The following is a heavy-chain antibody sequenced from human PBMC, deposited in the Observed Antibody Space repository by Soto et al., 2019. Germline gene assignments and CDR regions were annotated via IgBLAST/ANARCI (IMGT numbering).Heavy chain of an antibody. D-gene: IGHD6-13*01. Sequence: QLQLQESGPGLVKPSETLSLTCTVSGGSISSSSYYWGWIRQPPGKGLEWIGSIYYSGSTYYNPSLKSRDNISVDTSKNQFSLNLSSVTAADTAVYYCARYSSSFDWFDPWGQGSLVTVSS. V-gene: IGHV4-39*01. CDR3: ARYSSSFDWFDP. CDR2: IYYSGST. J-gene: IGHJ5*02. CDR1: GGSISSSSYY.